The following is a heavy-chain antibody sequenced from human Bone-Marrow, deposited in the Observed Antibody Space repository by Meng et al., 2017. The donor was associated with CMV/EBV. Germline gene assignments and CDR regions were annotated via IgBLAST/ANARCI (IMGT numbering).Heavy chain of an antibody. CDR2: ISSSSSYI. Sequence: GGSLRLSCAASGFTFSSYSMNWVRQAPGKGLEWVSSISSSSSYIYYADSVKGRFTISRDNAKNSLYLQMNSLRAEDTAVYYCARDLGKGFLEWLSHYGMGVWGQGATVTVSS. D-gene: IGHD3-3*01. CDR1: GFTFSSYS. CDR3: ARDLGKGFLEWLSHYGMGV. J-gene: IGHJ6*02. V-gene: IGHV3-21*01.